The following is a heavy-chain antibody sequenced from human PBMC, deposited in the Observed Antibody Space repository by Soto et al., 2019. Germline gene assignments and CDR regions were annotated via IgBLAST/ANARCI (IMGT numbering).Heavy chain of an antibody. V-gene: IGHV3-11*01. Sequence: QVQLVESGGGLVKPGGSLRLSCAASGFTFSDYYLSWIRQAPGRGRGWVSSISSSGSTIYYADSVKGRFTISRDTAKNSLYLQMNSLRAEDTAVYYCARGAYSGSYGLPEGYFDLWGRGTLVTVSS. CDR2: ISSSGSTI. CDR1: GFTFSDYY. CDR3: ARGAYSGSYGLPEGYFDL. D-gene: IGHD1-26*01. J-gene: IGHJ2*01.